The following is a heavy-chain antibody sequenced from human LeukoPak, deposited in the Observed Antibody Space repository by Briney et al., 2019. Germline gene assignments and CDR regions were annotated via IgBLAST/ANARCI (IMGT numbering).Heavy chain of an antibody. CDR2: VFHSGNT. Sequence: PGGSLRLSCAASGFTLTRNHMNWVRQVPGKGLEWVGSVFHSGNTYYNPSLKSRLTISADTSKNQFSLTLTSVTAADTAVYYCARDRSVGVLPAPPFDFWGQGTLVTVSS. J-gene: IGHJ4*02. CDR1: GFTLTRNH. V-gene: IGHV4-38-2*02. CDR3: ARDRSVGVLPAPPFDF. D-gene: IGHD6-6*01.